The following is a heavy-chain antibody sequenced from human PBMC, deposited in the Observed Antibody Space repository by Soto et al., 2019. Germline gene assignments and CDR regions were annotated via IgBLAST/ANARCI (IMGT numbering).Heavy chain of an antibody. J-gene: IGHJ4*02. CDR1: GFTVSSNY. V-gene: IGHV3-53*01. CDR3: ARDGSRYDFWSGPYYFDY. CDR2: IYTSGST. D-gene: IGHD3-3*01. Sequence: RLSCAASGFTVSSNYMNWVRQAPGKGLEWVSTIYTSGSTTYADSVKGRFTISRDNSKNTVFLQMNSLRDEDTAVYYCARDGSRYDFWSGPYYFDYWGQGTLVTVS.